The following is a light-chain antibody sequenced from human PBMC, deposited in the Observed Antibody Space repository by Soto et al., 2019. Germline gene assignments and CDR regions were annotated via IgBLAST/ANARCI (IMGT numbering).Light chain of an antibody. Sequence: DIQMTQSPSSLSASVGDRVTITCRASQGSSNYLAWYQQKPGKVPNLLIYAASTLQSGVQSRFSGSGSGTEFTLTISSLQPEDVATYYCQKYNNAPPGYTFGQGTKLEIK. CDR2: AAS. CDR1: QGSSNY. CDR3: QKYNNAPPGYT. V-gene: IGKV1-27*01. J-gene: IGKJ2*01.